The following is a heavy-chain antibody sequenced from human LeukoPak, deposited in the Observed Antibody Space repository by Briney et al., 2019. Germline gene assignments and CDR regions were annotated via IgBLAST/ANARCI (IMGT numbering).Heavy chain of an antibody. CDR1: GYSFTSYW. J-gene: IGHJ4*02. Sequence: GESLKISYKGSGYSFTSYWIGWVRQMPGKGLEWMGIIFPGDFDTRYSPSFQGQVTISADKSIGTAYLQLSSLKASDSAMYYCARRHLSGGDPYYFDYWGQGTLVTVSS. CDR3: ARRHLSGGDPYYFDY. CDR2: IFPGDFDT. V-gene: IGHV5-51*01. D-gene: IGHD2-21*01.